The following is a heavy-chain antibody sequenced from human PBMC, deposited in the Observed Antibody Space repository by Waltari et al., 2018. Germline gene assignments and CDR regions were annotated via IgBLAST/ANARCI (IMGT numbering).Heavy chain of an antibody. CDR3: ARQMEYYYDSSVYYFDY. Sequence: QVQLQESGPGLVKPSETLSLTCAVSGYSISSGYYWGWIRQPPGKGLEWIGSIYHSGSTYYNPSLKSRVTISVDTSKNQFSLKLSSVTAADTAVYYCARQMEYYYDSSVYYFDYWGQGTLVTVSS. CDR2: IYHSGST. J-gene: IGHJ4*02. V-gene: IGHV4-38-2*01. D-gene: IGHD3-22*01. CDR1: GYSISSGYY.